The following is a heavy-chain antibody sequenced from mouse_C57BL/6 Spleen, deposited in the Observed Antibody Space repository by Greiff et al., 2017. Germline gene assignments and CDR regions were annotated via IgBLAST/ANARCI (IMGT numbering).Heavy chain of an antibody. CDR2: INPSSGYT. Sequence: QVHVKQSGAELAKPGASVKLSCTASGYTFTSYWMHWVKQRPGQGLEWIGYINPSSGYTKYTQKFKDKATLTADKASSTAYMQLSSLTYEDSAVYDCARGDSSQGYYYAMDYWGQGTSVTVSS. V-gene: IGHV1-7*01. CDR3: ARGDSSQGYYYAMDY. J-gene: IGHJ4*01. D-gene: IGHD1-1*01. CDR1: GYTFTSYW.